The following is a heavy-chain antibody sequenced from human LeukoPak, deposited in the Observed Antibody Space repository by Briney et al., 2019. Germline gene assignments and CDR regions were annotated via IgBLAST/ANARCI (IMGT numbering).Heavy chain of an antibody. CDR1: GGSISSFY. CDR2: MHSSGST. V-gene: IGHV4-59*01. CDR3: ARQPGPYYYDSSGYYYPYYFDY. Sequence: SETLSFTCTVSGGSISSFYWGWIRQPPGKGLEWIGHMHSSGSTNYNPSLKSRVTISVDTSKNQFSLKLSSVTAADTAVYYCARQPGPYYYDSSGYYYPYYFDYWGQGTLVTVSS. J-gene: IGHJ4*02. D-gene: IGHD3-22*01.